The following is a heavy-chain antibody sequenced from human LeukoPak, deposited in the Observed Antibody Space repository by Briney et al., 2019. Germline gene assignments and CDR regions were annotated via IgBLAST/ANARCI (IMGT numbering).Heavy chain of an antibody. D-gene: IGHD6-13*01. V-gene: IGHV5-10-1*01. CDR1: GYXFTSYW. J-gene: IGHJ6*02. CDR3: ARHLRQQLVQEYYYYGMDV. CDR2: IDPSDSYT. Sequence: GESLRISCNGSGYXFTSYWISWVRQMPGKGLEWMGRIDPSDSYTNYSPSFQGHVTISADKSISTAYLQWSSLKASDTAMYYCARHLRQQLVQEYYYYGMDVWGQGTTVTVSS.